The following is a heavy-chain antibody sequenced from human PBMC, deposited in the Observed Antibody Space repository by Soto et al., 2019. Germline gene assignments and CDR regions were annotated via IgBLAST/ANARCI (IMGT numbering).Heavy chain of an antibody. J-gene: IGHJ4*02. CDR3: AKVSGDQMLSTFEY. D-gene: IGHD2-2*01. V-gene: IGHV3-23*01. Sequence: VGSLRLSCACSVFTFSRYVMSCVRHSPGKGLEWVSAISGSGGSTYFADYVKGRFTISRDNSKNTLYLQMNRLRAEDTAVYYCAKVSGDQMLSTFEYWGQGTLVSVSS. CDR2: ISGSGGST. CDR1: VFTFSRYV.